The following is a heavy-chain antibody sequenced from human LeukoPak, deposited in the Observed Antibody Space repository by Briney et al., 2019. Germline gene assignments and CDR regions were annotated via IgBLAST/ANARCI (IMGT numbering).Heavy chain of an antibody. CDR2: ISYDGSNK. CDR3: ARDERSYDFWSGYSY. J-gene: IGHJ4*02. CDR1: GFTFSSYA. D-gene: IGHD3-3*01. Sequence: GGSLRLSCAASGFTFSSYAMHWVRQAPGKGLEWVAVISYDGSNKYYADSVKGRFTISRDNSKNTLYLQMNSLRAEDTAVYYCARDERSYDFWSGYSYWGQGTLVTVSS. V-gene: IGHV3-30*07.